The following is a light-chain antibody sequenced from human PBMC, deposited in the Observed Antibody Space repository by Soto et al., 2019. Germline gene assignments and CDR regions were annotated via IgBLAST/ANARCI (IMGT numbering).Light chain of an antibody. CDR1: SSDVGYYDL. CDR2: EVT. J-gene: IGLJ3*02. Sequence: QSALTQPASVSGSPGQSITISCAGTSSDVGYYDLVSWYQQHPGKAPKLIIFEVTQRPSGISDRFSASKSGFTASLTISGLQPEDEAVYFCCTYAGHVPKLGGGTRSPS. CDR3: CTYAGHVPK. V-gene: IGLV2-23*02.